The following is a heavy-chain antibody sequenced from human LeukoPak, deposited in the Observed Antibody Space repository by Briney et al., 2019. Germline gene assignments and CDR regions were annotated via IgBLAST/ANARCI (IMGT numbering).Heavy chain of an antibody. Sequence: ASVKVSCKASGYTFAGHYIQWGRQAPGHGLEWMGSINPNSGGTGSAQRFQRRVTLTRDRSTSTAYMELTSLTSDDTAVYYCARVLQSQLPSDFSSYHYMDVWGTGTTVIVSS. CDR2: INPNSGGT. V-gene: IGHV1-2*02. J-gene: IGHJ6*03. CDR3: ARVLQSQLPSDFSSYHYMDV. D-gene: IGHD2-2*01. CDR1: GYTFAGHY.